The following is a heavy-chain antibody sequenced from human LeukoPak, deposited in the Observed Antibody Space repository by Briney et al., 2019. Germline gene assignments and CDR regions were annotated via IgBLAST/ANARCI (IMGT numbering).Heavy chain of an antibody. Sequence: GGSLRLSCAASGSTFSSYWMHWVRQAPGKGLVWVLRINGDGSSIRYADSVKGRFTISRDNAKNTLYLQMNSLRAEDTAVYYCAREEVAGTIDYWGQGTLVTVSS. CDR3: AREEVAGTIDY. J-gene: IGHJ4*02. CDR2: INGDGSSI. D-gene: IGHD6-19*01. V-gene: IGHV3-74*01. CDR1: GSTFSSYW.